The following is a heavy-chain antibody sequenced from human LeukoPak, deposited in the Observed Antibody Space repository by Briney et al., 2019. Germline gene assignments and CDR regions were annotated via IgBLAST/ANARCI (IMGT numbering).Heavy chain of an antibody. CDR3: TRAYYYDSSAYYSDF. V-gene: IGHV1-2*06. CDR2: INPNSGDT. D-gene: IGHD3-22*01. Sequence: ASVKVSCTASGYTFTAYYMHWVRQAPGRGLEWMGRINPNSGDTNYAQSIQGRVTMTRDTSINTAYMELSRLRSDDTAVYCCTRAYYYDSSAYYSDFWGQGTLVTVSS. J-gene: IGHJ4*02. CDR1: GYTFTAYY.